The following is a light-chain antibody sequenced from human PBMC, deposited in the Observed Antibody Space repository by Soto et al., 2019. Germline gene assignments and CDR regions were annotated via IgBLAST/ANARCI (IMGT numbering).Light chain of an antibody. J-gene: IGLJ3*02. CDR3: LLSYSGASWV. V-gene: IGLV7-46*01. CDR2: DTS. Sequence: QAVVTQEPSLTVSPGGTVTLTCGSSTGAVTSGHYPYWFQQKPGQAPRTLIYDTSNKHSWTPARFSGYLLGGKAALTLSGAQPEDEAEYCCLLSYSGASWVFGGGTKVTVL. CDR1: TGAVTSGHY.